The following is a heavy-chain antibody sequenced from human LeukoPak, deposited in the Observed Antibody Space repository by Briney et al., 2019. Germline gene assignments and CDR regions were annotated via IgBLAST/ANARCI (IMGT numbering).Heavy chain of an antibody. D-gene: IGHD6-19*01. V-gene: IGHV2-5*02. J-gene: IGHJ2*01. CDR2: IYWDDDK. CDR1: GFSLSTSGVG. Sequence: ESGPTLVKPTQTLTLTCTFSGFSLSTSGVGVGWIRQPPGKALEWLALIYWDDDKRYSPSLKSRLTITKDTSKNQVVLTMTNMDPVDTATYYCARAQRKNSSGWTQRKSNFWYFDLWGRGTLVTVSS. CDR3: ARAQRKNSSGWTQRKSNFWYFDL.